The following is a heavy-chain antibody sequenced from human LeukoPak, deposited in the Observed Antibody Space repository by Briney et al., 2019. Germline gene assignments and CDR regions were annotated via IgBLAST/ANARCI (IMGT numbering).Heavy chain of an antibody. CDR2: IYSGGST. V-gene: IGHV3-53*01. J-gene: IGHJ3*02. CDR3: ARVTETRTDAFDI. CDR1: GFTFSSYD. Sequence: PGRSLRLSCAASGFTFSSYDMHWVRQAPGKGLEWVSVIYSGGSTYYADSVKGRFTISRDNSKNTLYLQMNSLRAEDTAVYYCARVTETRTDAFDIWGQGTMVTVSS. D-gene: IGHD1-14*01.